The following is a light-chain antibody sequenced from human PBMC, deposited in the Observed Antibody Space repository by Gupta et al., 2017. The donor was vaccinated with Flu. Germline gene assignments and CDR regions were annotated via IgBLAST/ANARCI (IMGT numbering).Light chain of an antibody. CDR2: GNS. V-gene: IGLV1-40*01. CDR3: QSYDSSLSGYV. Sequence: QSALPQPPSASGAPGRRVTISCTGRSSNIGAGYDVHWYQQLPGTAPKLLIYGNSNRPSGVPDRFSGSKSGTSASLAITGLQAEDEADYYCQSYDSSLSGYVFGTGTKVTVL. J-gene: IGLJ1*01. CDR1: SSNIGAGYD.